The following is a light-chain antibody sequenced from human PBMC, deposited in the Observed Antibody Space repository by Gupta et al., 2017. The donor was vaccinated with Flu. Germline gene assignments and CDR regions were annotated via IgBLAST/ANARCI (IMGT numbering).Light chain of an antibody. CDR2: DAS. CDR1: QGISNW. J-gene: IGKJ4*01. Sequence: IQMTQSPYSVSASVGDRVTITCRASQGISNWLAWYQQRPGKAPNLLIYDASNLQSGVPSRFSGSRSGTEFSLTISRLQPEDFATYYCQQTNSFPLTFGGGTKVEIK. V-gene: IGKV1-12*01. CDR3: QQTNSFPLT.